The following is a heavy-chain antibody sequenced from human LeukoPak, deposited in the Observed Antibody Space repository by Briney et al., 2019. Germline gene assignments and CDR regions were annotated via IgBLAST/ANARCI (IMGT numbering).Heavy chain of an antibody. CDR1: GGSISSGGYS. Sequence: SQTLSLTCAVSGGSISSGGYSWNWIRQPPGKGLEWIGYIYHSESTYYNPSLESRVTISVDWSKNQFSLKLSSVTAADTAVYYCARAVDGMDVWGQGTTVTVSS. CDR3: ARAVDGMDV. V-gene: IGHV4-30-2*01. CDR2: IYHSEST. J-gene: IGHJ6*02.